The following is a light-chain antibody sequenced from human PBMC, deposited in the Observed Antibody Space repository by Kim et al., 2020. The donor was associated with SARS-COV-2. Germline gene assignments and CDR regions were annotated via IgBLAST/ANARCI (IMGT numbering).Light chain of an antibody. V-gene: IGKV1-NL1*01. Sequence: KVPSTGRASEGIVNSLAWYQQRHGNAPKLLCYASSKVASGVPSRLSGSGSGTDYTLTISNVQPEGCATFYCQQSYGTTWTFGQGTKVDIK. J-gene: IGKJ1*01. CDR1: EGIVNS. CDR2: ASS. CDR3: QQSYGTTWT.